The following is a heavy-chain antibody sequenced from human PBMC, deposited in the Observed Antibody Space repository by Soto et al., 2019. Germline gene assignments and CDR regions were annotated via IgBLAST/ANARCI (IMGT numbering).Heavy chain of an antibody. CDR3: ARYAYGGYDDRFDY. J-gene: IGHJ4*02. D-gene: IGHD5-12*01. V-gene: IGHV5-51*01. Sequence: PGGSLKISCKGSGYSFTSYWIGWVRQMPGKGLEWMGIIYPGDSDSRYSPSFQGQVTISADKSISTAYLQWSSLKASDIAMYYCARYAYGGYDDRFDYRGQGTLVTVSS. CDR2: IYPGDSDS. CDR1: GYSFTSYW.